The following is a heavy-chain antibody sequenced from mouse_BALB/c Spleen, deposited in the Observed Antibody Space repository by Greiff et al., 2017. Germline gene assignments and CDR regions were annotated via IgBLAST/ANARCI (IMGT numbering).Heavy chain of an antibody. CDR3: AGIDYYGSSDY. Sequence: LEPGGGLVQPGGSWKLLCAASGFTFCSFGMHRVRQAPEKGLEWVAYISSGSSTIYYADTVKGRFTISRDNPKNTLFLQMTSLRSEDTALYYCAGIDYYGSSDYWGQGTTLTVSS. CDR2: ISSGSSTI. CDR1: GFTFCSFG. J-gene: IGHJ2*01. V-gene: IGHV5-17*02. D-gene: IGHD1-1*01.